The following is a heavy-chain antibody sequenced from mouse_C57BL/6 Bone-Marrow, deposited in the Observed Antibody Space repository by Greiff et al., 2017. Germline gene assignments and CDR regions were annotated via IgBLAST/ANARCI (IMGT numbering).Heavy chain of an antibody. V-gene: IGHV3-6*01. CDR1: GYSITSGYY. Sequence: EVHLVESGPGLVKPSQSLSLTCSVTGYSITSGYYWNWIRQFPGNKLEWMGYISYDGSNNYNPSLKNRISLTRDTSKNQFFLKLNSVTTEDTATYYCARDRGYDYDWYFDVWGTGTTVTVSS. D-gene: IGHD2-4*01. J-gene: IGHJ1*03. CDR3: ARDRGYDYDWYFDV. CDR2: ISYDGSN.